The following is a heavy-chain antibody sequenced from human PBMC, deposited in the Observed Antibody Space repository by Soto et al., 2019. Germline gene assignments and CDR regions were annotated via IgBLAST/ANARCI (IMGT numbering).Heavy chain of an antibody. CDR1: GFTFSSYS. Sequence: HPGGSLRLSCAASGFTFSSYSMNWVRQAPGKGLEWVSYISSSSSTIYYADSVKGRFTISRDNAKNSLYLQMNSLRAEDTAVYYCARDLGYSGHMDVWGKGTTVTVSS. CDR2: ISSSSSTI. V-gene: IGHV3-48*01. CDR3: ARDLGYSGHMDV. J-gene: IGHJ6*03. D-gene: IGHD2-15*01.